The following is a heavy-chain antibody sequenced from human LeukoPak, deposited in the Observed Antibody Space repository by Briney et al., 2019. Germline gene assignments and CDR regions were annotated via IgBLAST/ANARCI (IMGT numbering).Heavy chain of an antibody. V-gene: IGHV3-48*04. CDR3: ARDGEIAAGSYYYYYYMDV. J-gene: IGHJ6*03. CDR1: GFTFSSYS. D-gene: IGHD6-13*01. CDR2: ISSSSSTI. Sequence: SGGSLRLSGAASGFTFSSYSMNWVRQAPGKGLEWVSYISSSSSTINYADSVKGRFTISRDNAKNSMYLQMNSTRAEDTAVYYCARDGEIAAGSYYYYYYMDVWGKGTTVTVSS.